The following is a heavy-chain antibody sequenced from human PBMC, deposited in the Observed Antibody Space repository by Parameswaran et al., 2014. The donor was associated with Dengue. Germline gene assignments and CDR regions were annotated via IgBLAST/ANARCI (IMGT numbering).Heavy chain of an antibody. CDR2: ISSSSSYI. Sequence: WIRQPPGKGLEWVSSISSSSSYIYYADSVKGRFTISRDNSKNTLYLQMNSLRAEDTAVYYCARDGGKYYFDYWGQGTLVTVSS. CDR3: ARDGGKYYFDY. J-gene: IGHJ4*02. D-gene: IGHD3-16*01. V-gene: IGHV3-21*01.